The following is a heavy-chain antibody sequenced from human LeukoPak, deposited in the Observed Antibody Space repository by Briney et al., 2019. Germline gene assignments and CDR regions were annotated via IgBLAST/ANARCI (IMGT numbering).Heavy chain of an antibody. J-gene: IGHJ4*02. D-gene: IGHD1-26*01. CDR3: TTHTYSGNSVYFDC. CDR1: GFIFSNVW. V-gene: IGHV3-15*07. Sequence: VGSLRLSCAGSGFIFSNVWLNWVRQAPGKGLDGVGHIKSRYNGGTTDYAEPVIGRFRKLRVDSTNTLYLQMDSLETEHTAIYYCTTHTYSGNSVYFDCWGQRTLLTVPS. CDR2: IKSRYNGGTT.